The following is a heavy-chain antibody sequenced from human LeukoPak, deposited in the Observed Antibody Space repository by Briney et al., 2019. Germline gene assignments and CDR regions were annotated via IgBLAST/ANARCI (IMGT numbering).Heavy chain of an antibody. D-gene: IGHD3-9*01. CDR3: ARDYDILTGYYIGSSNGMDV. J-gene: IGHJ6*02. CDR1: GYTFTSYY. Sequence: ASVKVSCKASGYTFTSYYIHWVRQAPGQGLEWMGIINPCGGTTSYAQKFQGRVTMTRDTSTSTVYMEVSSLRSEDTAVYYCARDYDILTGYYIGSSNGMDVWGQGTTVIVSS. V-gene: IGHV1-46*01. CDR2: INPCGGTT.